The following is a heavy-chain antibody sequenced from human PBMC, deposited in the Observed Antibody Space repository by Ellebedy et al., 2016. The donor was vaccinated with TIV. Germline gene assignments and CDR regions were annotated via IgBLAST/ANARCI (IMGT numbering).Heavy chain of an antibody. J-gene: IGHJ2*01. CDR1: GDSIINYY. Sequence: SETLSLXXNVSGDSIINYYWNWLRQPAGKGLEWIGRIYTSGSTNYNPSLNSRVTMSVDTSQSQVSLKLSSVTAADTAVYYCARVSIVVGTTATRWYFDLWGRGTLVTVSS. D-gene: IGHD2-2*01. CDR2: IYTSGST. CDR3: ARVSIVVGTTATRWYFDL. V-gene: IGHV4-4*07.